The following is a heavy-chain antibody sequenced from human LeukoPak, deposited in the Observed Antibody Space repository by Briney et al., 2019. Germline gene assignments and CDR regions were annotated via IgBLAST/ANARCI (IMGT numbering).Heavy chain of an antibody. Sequence: PGGSLRLSCAASGFTFSSYWMHWVRQAPGKGLEWVSYISSSGSTIYYADSVKGRFTISRDSAKNSLYLQMNSLRAEDTAVYYCARDNYGWFQHWGQGTLVTVSS. D-gene: IGHD3-16*01. CDR2: ISSSGSTI. CDR3: ARDNYGWFQH. V-gene: IGHV3-48*04. CDR1: GFTFSSYW. J-gene: IGHJ1*01.